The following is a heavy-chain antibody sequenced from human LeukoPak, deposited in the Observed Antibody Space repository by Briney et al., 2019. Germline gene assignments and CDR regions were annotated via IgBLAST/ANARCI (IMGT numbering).Heavy chain of an antibody. CDR2: IYYRGSP. Sequence: PSETLSLTCTVSGGSISSYYWSWIRQPPGKALEWIGYIYYRGSPNYNPSLKSRVTISIDTSKNQFSLRFSSVTAADTAVYYCARDGGDEILDYWGQGTLVTVSS. V-gene: IGHV4-59*01. CDR1: GGSISSYY. CDR3: ARDGGDEILDY. J-gene: IGHJ4*02. D-gene: IGHD4-17*01.